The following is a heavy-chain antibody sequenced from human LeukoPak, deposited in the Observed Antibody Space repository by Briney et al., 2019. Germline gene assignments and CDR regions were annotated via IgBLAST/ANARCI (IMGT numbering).Heavy chain of an antibody. CDR3: ARTYSSSWYHDNWFDP. Sequence: GGSLRLSCAASGFTFSSYAMHWVRQAPGKRLEYVSAISSNGGSTYYANSVKGRFTISRDNSKNTLYLQMGSLRAEDMAVYYCARTYSSSWYHDNWFDPWGQGTLVTVSS. D-gene: IGHD6-13*01. CDR1: GFTFSSYA. V-gene: IGHV3-64*01. J-gene: IGHJ5*02. CDR2: ISSNGGST.